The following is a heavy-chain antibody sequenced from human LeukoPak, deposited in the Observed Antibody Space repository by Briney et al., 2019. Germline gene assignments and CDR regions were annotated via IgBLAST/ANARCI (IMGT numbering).Heavy chain of an antibody. CDR3: ARGHPYTAMAGRDLDY. J-gene: IGHJ4*02. Sequence: GSLRLSCAASGFTFSSYAMSWVRQAPGKGLEWIGEINHSGSTNCNPSLKSRVTISVDTSKNQFSLKLSSVTAADTAVYYCARGHPYTAMAGRDLDYWGQGTLVTVSS. D-gene: IGHD5-18*01. V-gene: IGHV4-34*01. CDR1: GFTFSSYA. CDR2: INHSGST.